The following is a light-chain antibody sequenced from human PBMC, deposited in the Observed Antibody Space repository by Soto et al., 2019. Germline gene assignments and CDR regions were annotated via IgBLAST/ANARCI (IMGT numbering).Light chain of an antibody. Sequence: QSVLTQPASVSGSPGQSITISCSGTSTDVGHPYNYVSWYQQYPGKAPKLLIFGVSNRPSGISGRFSGSKSGNTASLTISGLQPEDEADYYCMSYIASTTTHWILGGGTKLTV. CDR1: STDVGHPYNY. V-gene: IGLV2-14*03. CDR3: MSYIASTTTHWI. CDR2: GVS. J-gene: IGLJ2*01.